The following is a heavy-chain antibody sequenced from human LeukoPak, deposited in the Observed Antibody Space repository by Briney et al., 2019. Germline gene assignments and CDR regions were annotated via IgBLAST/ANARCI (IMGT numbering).Heavy chain of an antibody. CDR1: GFTFSVYT. J-gene: IGHJ4*02. D-gene: IGHD4/OR15-4a*01. CDR3: ARDLAWGAY. CDR2: ITSSSSSI. V-gene: IGHV3-21*01. Sequence: GGSLRLSCVASGFTFSVYTMSWVRQAPGKGLEWVSSITSSSSSIYSADSVKGRLTISRDNAKNSLYLEMNSLRDEDTAVYYCARDLAWGAYWGQGTLVTASS.